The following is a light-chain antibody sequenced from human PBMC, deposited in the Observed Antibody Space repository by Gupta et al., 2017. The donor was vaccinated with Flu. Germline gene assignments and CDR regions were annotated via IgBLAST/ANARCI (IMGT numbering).Light chain of an antibody. J-gene: IGKJ4*01. CDR1: QSIRNY. CDR3: HQRSNWRDT. Sequence: DIVLTQSPASLSLSPGERVTLSCRASQSIRNYLAWYQQKPGQAPRLLIYDATNRATGIPARFSGSGFGTDFTLTISSLEPEDFALYYCHQRSNWRDTFGGGTKVDI. CDR2: DAT. V-gene: IGKV3-11*01.